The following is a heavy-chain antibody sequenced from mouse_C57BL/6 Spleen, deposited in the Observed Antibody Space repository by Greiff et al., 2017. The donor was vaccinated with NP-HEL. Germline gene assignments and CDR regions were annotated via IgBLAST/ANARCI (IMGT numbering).Heavy chain of an antibody. V-gene: IGHV1-76*01. CDR1: GYTFTDYY. D-gene: IGHD1-1*01. CDR3: ARNYYGSSSFDY. CDR2: IYPGSGNT. J-gene: IGHJ2*01. Sequence: VKLMESGAELVRPGASVKLSCKASGYTFTDYYINWVKQRPGQGLEWIARIYPGSGNTYYNEKFKGKATLTAEKSSSTAYMQLSSLTSEDSAVYFCARNYYGSSSFDYWGQGTTLTVSS.